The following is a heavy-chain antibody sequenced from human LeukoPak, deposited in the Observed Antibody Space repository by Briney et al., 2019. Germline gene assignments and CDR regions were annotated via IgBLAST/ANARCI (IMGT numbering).Heavy chain of an antibody. CDR3: ARASDLNAFDI. J-gene: IGHJ3*02. CDR2: IYYSGST. CDR1: GGSISSGDYY. V-gene: IGHV4-30-4*01. Sequence: PSETLSLTCTVSGGSISSGDYYWSWIRQPPGKGLEWIGYIYYSGSTYYNPSLKSRVTISVDTSKNQFSLKLSSVTAADTAVYYCARASDLNAFDIWGQGTMVTVSS.